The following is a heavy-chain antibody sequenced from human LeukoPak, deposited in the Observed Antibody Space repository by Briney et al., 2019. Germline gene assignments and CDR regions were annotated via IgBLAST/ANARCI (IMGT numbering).Heavy chain of an antibody. Sequence: ASVKVSCKASGYTFTSYNINWVRQATGQGLEWMGWMNPNNGNTVYAQKFQGRVTMTRDTSTSTVYMELSSLRSEDTAVYYCARDHYHKVHSVMVTAPDYWGQGTLVIVSS. CDR1: GYTFTSYN. V-gene: IGHV1-8*01. CDR2: MNPNNGNT. CDR3: ARDHYHKVHSVMVTAPDY. J-gene: IGHJ4*02. D-gene: IGHD2-21*02.